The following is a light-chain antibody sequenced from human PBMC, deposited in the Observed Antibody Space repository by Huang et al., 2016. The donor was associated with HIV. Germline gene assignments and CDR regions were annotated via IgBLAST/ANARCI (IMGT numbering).Light chain of an antibody. CDR2: GAL. CDR3: QQYDNWPRT. Sequence: EVVMTQSPATLSVSPGERATLSCRASKSISSNLAWYQQKRGQAPRLLIYGALTRATGIPARFSGSGSGTEFTLTISGLQSEDFAVYFCQQYDNWPRTFGQGTKVEIK. V-gene: IGKV3-15*01. J-gene: IGKJ1*01. CDR1: KSISSN.